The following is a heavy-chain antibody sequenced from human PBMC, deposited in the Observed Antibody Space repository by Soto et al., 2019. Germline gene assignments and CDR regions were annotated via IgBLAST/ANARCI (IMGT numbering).Heavy chain of an antibody. CDR2: VSPIGTP. J-gene: IGHJ6*02. CDR3: ARDRGSYGMDV. V-gene: IGHV4-31*03. CDR1: GDSVSGGYY. Sequence: QVQLQESGPGLVKPSQTLSLTCTVSGDSVSGGYYWSWVRQRPRKGLEWIGYVSPIGTPYYSPSLTGRVSISIATSKNQLSLEVRSVTAADTAVYYCARDRGSYGMDVWGQGTTVTVSS.